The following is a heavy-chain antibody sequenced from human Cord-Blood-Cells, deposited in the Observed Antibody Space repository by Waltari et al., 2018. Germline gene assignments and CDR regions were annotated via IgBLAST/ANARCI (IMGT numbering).Heavy chain of an antibody. J-gene: IGHJ4*02. V-gene: IGHV3-66*01. CDR3: ARDGRRSSYDY. CDR1: GFTVSSNY. D-gene: IGHD6-13*01. Sequence: EVQLVESGGGLVQPGGSLRLSCAASGFTVSSNYMSWVRQAPGKGLEWVSVIYSGGSTYDADSGKGRFTISRDNSKNTLYLQMNSLRAEDTAVYYCARDGRRSSYDYWGQGTLVTVSS. CDR2: IYSGGST.